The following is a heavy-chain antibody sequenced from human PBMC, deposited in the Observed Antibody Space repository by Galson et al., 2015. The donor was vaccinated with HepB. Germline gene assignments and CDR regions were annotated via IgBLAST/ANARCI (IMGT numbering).Heavy chain of an antibody. V-gene: IGHV3-11*03. CDR2: ISSSSSYT. J-gene: IGHJ2*01. D-gene: IGHD1-1*01. CDR3: ARPHTTRYWYFDL. Sequence: SLRLSCAASGFTFSDYYMSWIRQAPGKGLVWVSYISSSSSYTNYADSVKGRFTISRDNAKNSLYLQMNSLRAEDTAVYYCARPHTTRYWYFDLWGRGTLVTVSS. CDR1: GFTFSDYY.